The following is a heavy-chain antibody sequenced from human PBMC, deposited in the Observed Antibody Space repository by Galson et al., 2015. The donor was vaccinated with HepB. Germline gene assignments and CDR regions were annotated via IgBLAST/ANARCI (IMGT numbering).Heavy chain of an antibody. CDR3: ARAQVNQIQLRYAILDY. CDR2: ITYDGGNK. V-gene: IGHV3-30*04. J-gene: IGHJ4*02. D-gene: IGHD5-18*01. CDR1: GFTFSSHA. Sequence: SLRLSCAASGFTFSSHAVHWVRQAPGKGLEWVAAITYDGGNKSYADSVKGRFTISRDNSKNTLYLQMNSVRAEDTAVYYCARAQVNQIQLRYAILDYWGQGTLVTVSS.